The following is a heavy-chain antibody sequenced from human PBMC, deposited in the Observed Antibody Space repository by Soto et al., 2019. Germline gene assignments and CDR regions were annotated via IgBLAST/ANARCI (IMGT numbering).Heavy chain of an antibody. V-gene: IGHV1-8*01. CDR3: ASFCSGGSCYNY. J-gene: IGHJ4*02. CDR2: MNPYSGNT. CDR1: GYTFTNYD. D-gene: IGHD2-15*01. Sequence: ASVKVSCKASGYTFTNYDINWVRQAPGQGLEWMGWMNPYSGNTGYAQKFQGRVTMTRDTSRNTAYMELSSLKSEDMAVYYCASFCSGGSCYNYWSQGTLVTVSS.